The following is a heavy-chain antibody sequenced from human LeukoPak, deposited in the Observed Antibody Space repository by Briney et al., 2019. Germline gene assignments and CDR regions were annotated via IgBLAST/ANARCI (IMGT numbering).Heavy chain of an antibody. D-gene: IGHD2-8*01. CDR1: GGSLNSGSYY. J-gene: IGHJ6*03. V-gene: IGHV4-61*02. CDR2: IYTSGSI. Sequence: SETLSLTCTVSGGSLNSGSYYWSWIRQPAGEGLDWLGRIYTSGSINYNSSLKSRVSISVDTSKNQFSLKLSSVTAADTAVYYCAGVLMYAYMDVWGKGTTVTVSS. CDR3: AGVLMYAYMDV.